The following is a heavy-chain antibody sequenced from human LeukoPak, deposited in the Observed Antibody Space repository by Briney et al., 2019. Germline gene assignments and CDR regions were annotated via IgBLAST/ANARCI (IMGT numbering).Heavy chain of an antibody. CDR3: ARSGWSPDYYYYYMDV. D-gene: IGHD6-19*01. Sequence: ASVKVSCKASGYTFTSYDINWVRQATGQGLEWMGWMNPNSGNTSYAQKFQGRVTMTRNTSISTAYMELSSLRSEDTAVYYCARSGWSPDYYYYYMDVWGKGTTVTVSS. CDR2: MNPNSGNT. J-gene: IGHJ6*03. CDR1: GYTFTSYD. V-gene: IGHV1-8*01.